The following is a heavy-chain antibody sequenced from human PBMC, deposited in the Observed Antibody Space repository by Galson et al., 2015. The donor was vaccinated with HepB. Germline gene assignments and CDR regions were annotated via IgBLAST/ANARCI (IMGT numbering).Heavy chain of an antibody. CDR1: GYSFTSYG. V-gene: IGHV1-18*01. Sequence: SVKVSCKASGYSFTSYGISWLRQAPGQGLEWMGWISGYDGGTNYPQTLQGRVIMTTDRSMNTGYMEVRSLRSDDTAIYYCARDSRLELRLNNYYYYGMDVWGQGTTVTVSS. CDR3: ARDSRLELRLNNYYYYGMDV. CDR2: ISGYDGGT. D-gene: IGHD1-7*01. J-gene: IGHJ6*02.